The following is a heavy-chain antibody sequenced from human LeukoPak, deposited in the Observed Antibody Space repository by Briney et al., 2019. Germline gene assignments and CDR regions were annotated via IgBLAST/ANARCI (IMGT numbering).Heavy chain of an antibody. J-gene: IGHJ4*02. D-gene: IGHD3-10*01. CDR3: ARDGPAQMVDFDY. CDR1: GYTFNHHG. Sequence: ASVKVSCKASGYTFNHHGITWVRQAPGQGLEWMGWISAYNGDTNYAQEFQGRVTMTTDTSTSTAYMELRSLRSDDTAVYYCARDGPAQMVDFDYWGQGTLVTVSS. CDR2: ISAYNGDT. V-gene: IGHV1-18*01.